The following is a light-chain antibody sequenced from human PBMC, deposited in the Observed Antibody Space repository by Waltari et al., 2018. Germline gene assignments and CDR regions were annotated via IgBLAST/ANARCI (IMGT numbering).Light chain of an antibody. CDR1: QSIGNS. Sequence: DIQMTQSPSSLSASVGDRVTITCRTRQSIGNSLNWYQQTPGQAPKLLIYAASSFQGGVPSRFSGSGSGTDFTLTISSLQPEDFATYYCQQTYSTLWTFGQGTKVEIK. V-gene: IGKV1-39*01. J-gene: IGKJ1*01. CDR2: AAS. CDR3: QQTYSTLWT.